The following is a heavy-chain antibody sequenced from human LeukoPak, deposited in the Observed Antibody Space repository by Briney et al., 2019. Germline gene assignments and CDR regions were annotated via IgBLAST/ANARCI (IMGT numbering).Heavy chain of an antibody. J-gene: IGHJ3*01. Sequence: GGSLRLSCAASGFTVSSSYMSWVRQAPGKGLEWVSVIFSGSSTYYADSVKGRFTIPRDNSKNTMYLQMNSISAEDRAGYYFSSRSLGSWAAFDGWGQGTMVTVSS. CDR2: IFSGSST. CDR1: GFTVSSSY. D-gene: IGHD7-27*01. CDR3: SSRSLGSWAAFDG. V-gene: IGHV3-53*01.